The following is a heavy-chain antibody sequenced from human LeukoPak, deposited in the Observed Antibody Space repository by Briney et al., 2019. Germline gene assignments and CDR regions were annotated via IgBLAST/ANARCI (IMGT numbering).Heavy chain of an antibody. V-gene: IGHV3-9*03. CDR3: AKEGAAALDY. CDR1: GVTFSSYS. J-gene: IGHJ4*02. Sequence: PGGSLRLSCAASGVTFSSYSMNWVRQAPGKGLEWVSGISWNSGSIGYADSVKGRFTISRDNAKNSLYLQMNSLRAEDMALYYCAKEGAAALDYWGQGTLVTVSS. CDR2: ISWNSGSI. D-gene: IGHD6-13*01.